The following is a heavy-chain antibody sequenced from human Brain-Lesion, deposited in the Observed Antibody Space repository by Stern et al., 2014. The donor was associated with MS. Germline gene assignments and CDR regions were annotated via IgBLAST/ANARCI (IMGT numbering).Heavy chain of an antibody. V-gene: IGHV3-30*18. CDR2: VSYDGSNK. D-gene: IGHD2/OR15-2a*01. CDR3: AKDRQYLTYFFDH. CDR1: GFTFGSCA. J-gene: IGHJ5*02. Sequence: VQLVESGGGVVQPGRPLRLSCVAPGFTFGSCAMHWVRQAPGKGLEWVAGVSYDGSNKYYADSVKGRFTISRDNSQNTLYMQMSSLRPGDTAVYYCAKDRQYLTYFFDHWGQGSLVTVSS.